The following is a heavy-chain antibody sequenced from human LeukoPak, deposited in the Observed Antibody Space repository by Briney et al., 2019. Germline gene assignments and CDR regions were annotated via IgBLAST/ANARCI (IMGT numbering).Heavy chain of an antibody. Sequence: ASVKVSCKASGYTLTSYYLHWVRQAPGQGLEWMGWISAYNGNTNYAQKLQGRVTMTTDTSTSTAYMELRSLRSDDTAVYYCARKRNPPDYWGQGTLVTVSS. V-gene: IGHV1-18*04. D-gene: IGHD1-14*01. CDR3: ARKRNPPDY. CDR1: GYTLTSYY. J-gene: IGHJ4*02. CDR2: ISAYNGNT.